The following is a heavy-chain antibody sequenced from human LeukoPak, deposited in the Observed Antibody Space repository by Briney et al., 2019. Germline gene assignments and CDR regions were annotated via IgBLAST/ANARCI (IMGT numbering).Heavy chain of an antibody. Sequence: ASVKVSCKASGYTFTSYYMHWVRQAPGQGLEWMGIINPSGGSTSYAQKFQGRVTMTRDMSTSTVYMELSSLRSEDTAVYYCARVRSQSIVAIDYYYYYMDVWGKGTTVTVSS. CDR1: GYTFTSYY. V-gene: IGHV1-46*01. CDR2: INPSGGST. CDR3: ARVRSQSIVAIDYYYYYMDV. J-gene: IGHJ6*03. D-gene: IGHD5-12*01.